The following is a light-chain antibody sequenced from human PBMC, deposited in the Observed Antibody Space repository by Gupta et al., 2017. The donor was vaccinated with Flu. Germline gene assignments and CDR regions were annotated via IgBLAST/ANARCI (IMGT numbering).Light chain of an antibody. CDR1: SSDVGGYNY. J-gene: IGLJ3*02. CDR2: EVS. CDR3: SSYTSSRGV. Sequence: QSALPQPASGSGSPGQSITISCTGTSSDVGGYNYVSWYQQHPGKAPKLMIYEVSNRPSGVSNRFSGSKSGNTASLTISGLQAEDEADYYCSSYTSSRGVFGGGTKLTVL. V-gene: IGLV2-14*01.